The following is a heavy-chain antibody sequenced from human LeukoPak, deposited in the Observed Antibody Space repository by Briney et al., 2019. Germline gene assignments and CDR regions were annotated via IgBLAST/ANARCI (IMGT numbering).Heavy chain of an antibody. J-gene: IGHJ6*03. V-gene: IGHV3-21*01. CDR2: ISSSSYI. CDR1: GFTFSSYS. CDR3: ARGPYYYYMDV. Sequence: PGGSLRLSCAASGFTFSSYSMNWVRQAPGKGLEWVSSISSSSYIYYADSVKGRFTISRDNAKNSLYLQMNSLRAEDTAVYYCARGPYYYYMDVWGEGTTVTVSS.